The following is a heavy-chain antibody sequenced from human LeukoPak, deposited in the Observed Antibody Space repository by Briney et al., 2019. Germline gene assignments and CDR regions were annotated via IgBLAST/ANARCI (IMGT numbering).Heavy chain of an antibody. CDR1: GFTVSSNY. CDR3: ASDY. J-gene: IGHJ4*02. Sequence: GGSLRLSCEVSGFTVSSNYMSWVRQALGKGLEWVSVIYSGGRTYYADSVKGRFTISRDNSKNMLYLQMNSLRAEDTAVYYCASDYWGQGTLVTVSS. CDR2: IYSGGRT. V-gene: IGHV3-66*01.